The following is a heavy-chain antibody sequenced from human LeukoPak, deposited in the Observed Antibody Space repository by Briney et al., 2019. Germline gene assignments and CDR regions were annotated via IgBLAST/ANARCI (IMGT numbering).Heavy chain of an antibody. CDR1: GFTFSSYW. CDR2: MNSNGSNT. Sequence: GGSLRLSCAASGFTFSSYWMNWVRQAPGKGLVWISRMNSNGSNTTYADSVKGRFTISRDNAKNTLYLQMNSLRVDDTAVYYCVRVGQGYRTNGVCSIFDYWGQGTLVTVSS. CDR3: VRVGQGYRTNGVCSIFDY. J-gene: IGHJ4*02. D-gene: IGHD2-8*01. V-gene: IGHV3-74*01.